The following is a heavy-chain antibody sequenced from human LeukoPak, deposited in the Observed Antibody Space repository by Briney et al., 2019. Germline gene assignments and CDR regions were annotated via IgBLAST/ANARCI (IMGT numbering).Heavy chain of an antibody. V-gene: IGHV3-11*04. CDR3: ARDPDSGYDYSDY. Sequence: GGSLRLSCSASGFTFSDYYMSWIRQAPGKGLEWVSYISSSGSTIYYADSAKGRFTISRDNAKNSLYLQMNSLRAEDTAVYYCARDPDSGYDYSDYWGQGTLVTVSS. J-gene: IGHJ4*02. CDR2: ISSSGSTI. CDR1: GFTFSDYY. D-gene: IGHD5-12*01.